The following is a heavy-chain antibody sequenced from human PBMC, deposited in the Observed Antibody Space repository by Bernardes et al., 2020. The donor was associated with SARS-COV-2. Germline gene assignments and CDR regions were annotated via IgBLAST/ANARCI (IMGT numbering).Heavy chain of an antibody. CDR1: RFSFSSYS. Sequence: GGSLRLSCAASRFSFSSYSMNWVRQAPGKGLEWVSSISSSSSYIYYADSVKGRFTISRDNAKNSLYLQMNSLRAEDTAVYYCAVGRADIVLMVYANGGYSYGSGGGMDVWGQGTTVTVSS. CDR3: AVGRADIVLMVYANGGYSYGSGGGMDV. CDR2: ISSSSSYI. D-gene: IGHD2-8*01. J-gene: IGHJ6*02. V-gene: IGHV3-21*01.